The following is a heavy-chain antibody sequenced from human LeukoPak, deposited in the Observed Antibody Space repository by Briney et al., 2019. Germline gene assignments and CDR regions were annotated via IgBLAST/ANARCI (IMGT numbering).Heavy chain of an antibody. J-gene: IGHJ4*02. CDR3: ASAGGDSRSPLPFYY. V-gene: IGHV3-7*03. D-gene: IGHD6-6*01. CDR1: GFTFSSYG. Sequence: GGSLRLSCAASGFTFSSYGMHWARQAPGKGLEWVANIKQDGSEKYYVDSVKGRFTISRDNAENSLSLQMNSLRAEDTAVYYCASAGGDSRSPLPFYYWGQGTLVTVSS. CDR2: IKQDGSEK.